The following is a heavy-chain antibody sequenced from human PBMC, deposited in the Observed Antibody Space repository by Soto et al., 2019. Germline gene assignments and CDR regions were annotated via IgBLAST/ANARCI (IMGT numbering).Heavy chain of an antibody. CDR2: IKQDGSEK. D-gene: IGHD6-19*01. CDR3: ARAGYSSGWRFDY. Sequence: EVQLVESGGGLVQPGGSLRLSCAASGFTFSSYWMNWVRQAPGKGLEWVANIKQDGSEKYYVDSVKGRFTISRDNAKNSLYRQMNSLRAEDTAVYYCARAGYSSGWRFDYWGQGTLVTVSS. J-gene: IGHJ4*02. CDR1: GFTFSSYW. V-gene: IGHV3-7*01.